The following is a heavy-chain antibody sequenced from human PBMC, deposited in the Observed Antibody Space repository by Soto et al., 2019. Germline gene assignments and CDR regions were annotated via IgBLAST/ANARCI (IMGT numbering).Heavy chain of an antibody. D-gene: IGHD1-26*01. V-gene: IGHV3-53*01. CDR1: GFSVISNY. Sequence: PGGSLTLSCAISGFSVISNYLSWVRQAPGKGLEWVSVHYSGGSTYYADSVQGRFTISRDKSNNTLYLQMRRVRAEDTAVYFCARHRHPRGTVGATSPLDPWGQGTQVTVSS. CDR3: ARHRHPRGTVGATSPLDP. J-gene: IGHJ5*02. CDR2: HYSGGST.